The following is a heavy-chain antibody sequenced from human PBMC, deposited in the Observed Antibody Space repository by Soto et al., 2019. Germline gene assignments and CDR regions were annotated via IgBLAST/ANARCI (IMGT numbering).Heavy chain of an antibody. CDR2: IYYSGST. Sequence: PSETLSLTCTVSGGSISSYYWSWIRQPPGKGLEWIGYIYYSGSTNYNPSLKSRVTISVDTSKNQFSLKLSSVTAADTAVYYCARDQDCSGGSCYPGWYWFDPWGQGTLVTVSS. V-gene: IGHV4-59*01. J-gene: IGHJ5*02. D-gene: IGHD2-15*01. CDR1: GGSISSYY. CDR3: ARDQDCSGGSCYPGWYWFDP.